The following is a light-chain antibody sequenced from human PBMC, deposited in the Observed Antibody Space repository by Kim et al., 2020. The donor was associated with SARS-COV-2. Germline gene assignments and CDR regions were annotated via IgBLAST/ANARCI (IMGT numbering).Light chain of an antibody. CDR1: KLGDKY. Sequence: VAPGQTASITCSGDKLGDKYVSWYQQKPGQSPVLLIYQYNTRPSGIPERFSGSNSESSATLTISGTQAMDEADYYCQAWDSGSYVFGTGTKVTVL. CDR2: QYN. J-gene: IGLJ1*01. CDR3: QAWDSGSYV. V-gene: IGLV3-1*01.